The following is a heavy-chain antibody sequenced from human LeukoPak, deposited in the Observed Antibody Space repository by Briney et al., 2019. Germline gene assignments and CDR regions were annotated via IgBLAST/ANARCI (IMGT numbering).Heavy chain of an antibody. J-gene: IGHJ4*02. V-gene: IGHV4-61*01. Sequence: SETLSLTCTVSGYSISSGYYWGWIRQPPGKGLEWIGYIYYSGSTNYNPSLKSRVTISVDTSKNQFSLKLSSVTAADTAVYYCARALPMGWLRYNNPDYYFDYWGQGTLVTVSS. CDR1: GYSISSGYY. D-gene: IGHD5-12*01. CDR3: ARALPMGWLRYNNPDYYFDY. CDR2: IYYSGST.